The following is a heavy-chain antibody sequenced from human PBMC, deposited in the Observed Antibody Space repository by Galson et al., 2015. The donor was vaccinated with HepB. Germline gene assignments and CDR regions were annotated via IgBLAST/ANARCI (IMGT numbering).Heavy chain of an antibody. D-gene: IGHD6-19*01. J-gene: IGHJ4*02. CDR2: IWYDGSNK. Sequence: SLRLYCAASGFTFSSYGMHWVRQAPGKGLEWVAVIWYDGSNKYYADDVKGRFTISRDNSKNTLYRQMNSLRAEDTAVYYCARDRGAVAGTYVFDYWGQGTLVTVSS. V-gene: IGHV3-33*01. CDR3: ARDRGAVAGTYVFDY. CDR1: GFTFSSYG.